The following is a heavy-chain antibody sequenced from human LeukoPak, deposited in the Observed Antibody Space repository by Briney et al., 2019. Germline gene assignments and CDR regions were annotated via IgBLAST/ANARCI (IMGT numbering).Heavy chain of an antibody. CDR2: ISSSGSTI. Sequence: GGSLRLSCAASGFTFSDFYMSWIRQAPGKGLEWVSYISSSGSTIYYADSVKGRFTISGDNAKNSLYLQMNSLRAEDTAVYYCASASPQQGGLDYWGQGTLVTVSS. CDR1: GFTFSDFY. D-gene: IGHD2-15*01. V-gene: IGHV3-11*04. CDR3: ASASPQQGGLDY. J-gene: IGHJ4*02.